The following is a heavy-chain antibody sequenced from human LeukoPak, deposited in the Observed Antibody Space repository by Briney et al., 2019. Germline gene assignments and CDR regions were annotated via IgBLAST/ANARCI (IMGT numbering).Heavy chain of an antibody. V-gene: IGHV3-23*01. CDR3: ATVMGSSPSTAYFAY. D-gene: IGHD6-6*01. Sequence: PGGSPRLSCGGSGFTFSRNAINWVRQTPGKGLEWLSAISSDGRYIYYTDSVKGRFTTSRDNSRNTVYLQMNGLRVEDTAVYSCATVMGSSPSTAYFAYWGQGTLVTVSS. J-gene: IGHJ4*02. CDR1: GFTFSRNA. CDR2: ISSDGRYI.